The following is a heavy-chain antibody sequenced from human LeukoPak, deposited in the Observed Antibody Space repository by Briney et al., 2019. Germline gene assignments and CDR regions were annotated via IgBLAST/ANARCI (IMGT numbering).Heavy chain of an antibody. J-gene: IGHJ5*02. V-gene: IGHV4-34*01. CDR2: INHSGST. CDR1: GGSFSGYY. D-gene: IGHD3-3*01. Sequence: SETLSLTCAVYGGSFSGYYWSWIRQPPGKGLEWIGEINHSGSTNYNPSLKSRVTISVDTSKNQFSLKLSSVTAADTAVYYCAREGGMDDYDFWSGYRARNWFDPWGQGTLVTVSS. CDR3: AREGGMDDYDFWSGYRARNWFDP.